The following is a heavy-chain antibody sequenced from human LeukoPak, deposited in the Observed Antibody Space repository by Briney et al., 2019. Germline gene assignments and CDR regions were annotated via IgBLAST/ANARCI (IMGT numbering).Heavy chain of an antibody. V-gene: IGHV3-21*01. J-gene: IGHJ2*01. D-gene: IGHD3-22*01. CDR2: ISSSSSYI. Sequence: GGPLRLSCAASGFTFSSYSMNWVRQAPGKGLEGVSSISSSSSYIYYADSVKGRFTISRDNAKNSLYLQMNSLRAEDTAVYYCARYSRITMIVVAPNGWYFDLWGRGNLVTVSS. CDR1: GFTFSSYS. CDR3: ARYSRITMIVVAPNGWYFDL.